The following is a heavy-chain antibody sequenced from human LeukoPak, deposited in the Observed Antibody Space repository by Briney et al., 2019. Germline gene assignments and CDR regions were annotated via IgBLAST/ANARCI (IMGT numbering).Heavy chain of an antibody. Sequence: SETLSLTCTVSGVSTTNGIYYWAWIRQPPGKGLEWIVRVHNVGSTYYNLSLRSRATMSIDTSKNQFSLRLNSVTAADTAVYYCARHAEYNSGWHFYLDHWGQGILVTVSS. CDR1: GVSTTNGIYY. D-gene: IGHD6-19*01. J-gene: IGHJ4*02. V-gene: IGHV4-39*01. CDR3: ARHAEYNSGWHFYLDH. CDR2: VHNVGST.